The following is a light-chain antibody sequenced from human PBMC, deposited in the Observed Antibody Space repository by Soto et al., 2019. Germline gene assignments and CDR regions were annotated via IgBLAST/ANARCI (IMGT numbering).Light chain of an antibody. CDR3: CSYAVTSARLRV. CDR1: SGDGGDYDY. Sequence: QSALTQPRSVSGSPGQSVTISCTGTSGDGGDYDYVSWYQQHPGKAPKLLVYDVSKRPSGVPDRFSGSRSGNTASLTISGLQADDEGDYYCCSYAVTSARLRVFGTGTKVTVL. J-gene: IGLJ1*01. CDR2: DVS. V-gene: IGLV2-11*01.